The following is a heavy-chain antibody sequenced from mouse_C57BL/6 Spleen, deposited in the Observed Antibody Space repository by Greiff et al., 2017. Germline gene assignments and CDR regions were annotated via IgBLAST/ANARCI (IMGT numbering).Heavy chain of an antibody. CDR1: GYAFSSSW. D-gene: IGHD1-1*01. V-gene: IGHV1-82*01. J-gene: IGHJ3*01. CDR3: AHYYGSGAY. Sequence: QVQLKQSGPELVKPGASVKISCKASGYAFSSSWMNWVKQRPGKGLEWIGRIYPGDGDTNYNGKFKGKATLTADKSSSTAYMQLSSLTSEDSAVYFCAHYYGSGAYWGQGTLVTVSA. CDR2: IYPGDGDT.